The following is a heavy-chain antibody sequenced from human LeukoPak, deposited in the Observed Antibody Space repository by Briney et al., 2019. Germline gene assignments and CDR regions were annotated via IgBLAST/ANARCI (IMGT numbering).Heavy chain of an antibody. J-gene: IGHJ4*02. V-gene: IGHV4-31*03. Sequence: PSETLSLTCTVSGGSISSGGYYWSWIRQHPGKGLEWIGYIYYSGSTYYNPSLKSRVTISVDTSKNQFSLKLSSVTAADTAVYYCARRGYDYVWGSYRYTGIDYWGQGTLVTVSS. CDR1: GGSISSGGYY. CDR3: ARRGYDYVWGSYRYTGIDY. D-gene: IGHD3-16*02. CDR2: IYYSGST.